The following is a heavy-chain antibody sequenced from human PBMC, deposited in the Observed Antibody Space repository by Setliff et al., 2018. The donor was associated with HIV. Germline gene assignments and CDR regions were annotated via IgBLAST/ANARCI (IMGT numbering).Heavy chain of an antibody. CDR2: IKSKVHGETT. CDR1: GFTFGDYA. D-gene: IGHD5-12*01. Sequence: PGGSLRLSCTASGFTFGDYAMSWARQAPGKGLEWVGRIKSKVHGETTDYAAPVKGRFSVSRDDSKNTVYLQMNSLKTEDTAVYFCTTDSWQWGQGTLVTVSS. CDR3: TTDSWQ. V-gene: IGHV3-15*01. J-gene: IGHJ4*02.